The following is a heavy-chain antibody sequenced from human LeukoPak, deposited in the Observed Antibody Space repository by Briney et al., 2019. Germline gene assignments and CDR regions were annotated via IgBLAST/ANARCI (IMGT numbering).Heavy chain of an antibody. CDR3: ARDAYGGNSWGWFDP. CDR2: IYFTGFT. CDR1: DGSISGYY. D-gene: IGHD4-23*01. V-gene: IGHV4-59*01. Sequence: SETLSLTCTVSDGSISGYYWSWIRQSPGKGLEWIGYIYFTGFTHYNPSLKSRVTMSVDMSKYQFSLNLNSATAADTAVYYCARDAYGGNSWGWFDPWGQGTLVTVSA. J-gene: IGHJ5*02.